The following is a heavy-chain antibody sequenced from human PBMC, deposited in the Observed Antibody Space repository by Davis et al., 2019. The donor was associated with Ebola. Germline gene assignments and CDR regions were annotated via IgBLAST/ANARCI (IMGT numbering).Heavy chain of an antibody. J-gene: IGHJ4*02. V-gene: IGHV4-34*01. CDR1: RVSFSGDY. CDR2: INHSGRT. CDR3: AGIRGQWLED. D-gene: IGHD6-19*01. Sequence: PSETLSLTCAVYRVSFSGDYWTWTRQSPGKGMEWIGEINHSGRTYYTPSLNGRVTISLDTSKRQGSLKLNSVTAADSALYYCAGIRGQWLEDWGQGTRVTVSS.